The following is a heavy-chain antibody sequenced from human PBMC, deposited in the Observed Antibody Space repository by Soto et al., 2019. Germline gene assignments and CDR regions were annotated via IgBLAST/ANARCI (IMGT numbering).Heavy chain of an antibody. Sequence: QVQLVESGGGVVQPGRSLRLSCAASGFTFSSYAMHWVRQAPGKGLEWVAVTSYDGSNKYYADSVKGRFTISRDNSKNTLYLQMNSLRAEDTAVYYCARDGLLGYFDYGGQGTLVTVSS. CDR1: GFTFSSYA. CDR3: ARDGLLGYFDY. J-gene: IGHJ4*02. CDR2: TSYDGSNK. V-gene: IGHV3-30-3*01. D-gene: IGHD3-16*01.